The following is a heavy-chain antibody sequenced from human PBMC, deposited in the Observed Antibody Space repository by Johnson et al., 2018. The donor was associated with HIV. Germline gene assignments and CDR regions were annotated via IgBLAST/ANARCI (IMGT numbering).Heavy chain of an antibody. J-gene: IGHJ3*01. CDR2: ISSSGRTI. Sequence: QMQLVESGGGLVKPGGSLRLSCAASGLTFSDYDMSWIRQAPGKGLEWVSYISSSGRTIYYADSVEGRFTISRDNAKNSLYLQMNTLRAEDTAVYYCARDQRGGYSYGDAFDFWGQGTVVSVST. CDR3: ARDQRGGYSYGDAFDF. CDR1: GLTFSDYD. D-gene: IGHD5-18*01. V-gene: IGHV3-11*04.